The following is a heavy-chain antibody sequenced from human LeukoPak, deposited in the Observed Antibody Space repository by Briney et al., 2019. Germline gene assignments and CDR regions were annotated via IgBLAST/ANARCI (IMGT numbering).Heavy chain of an antibody. CDR3: ARDGVVAAGDYYYYYMDV. CDR1: GGSISSYY. J-gene: IGHJ6*03. D-gene: IGHD2-15*01. Sequence: SETLSLTCTVSGGSISSYYWSWIRQPAGKGLEWIGRIYTSGSTNYNPSLKSRVTMSVDTSKNQFSLKLSSVTAADTAVYYCARDGVVAAGDYYYYYMDVWGKGTTVIVSS. V-gene: IGHV4-4*07. CDR2: IYTSGST.